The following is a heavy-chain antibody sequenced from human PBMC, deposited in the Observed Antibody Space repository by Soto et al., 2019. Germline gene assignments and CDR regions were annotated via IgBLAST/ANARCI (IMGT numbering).Heavy chain of an antibody. Sequence: GASVKVSCKASGYTFTSYAMHWVRQAPGQRLEWMGWINAGNGNTKYSQKFQGRVTITRDTSASTAYMELSSLRSEDTAVYYCAREMIAVAGTLSYYFDYWGQGTLVTVSS. V-gene: IGHV1-3*01. CDR1: GYTFTSYA. CDR2: INAGNGNT. CDR3: AREMIAVAGTLSYYFDY. D-gene: IGHD6-19*01. J-gene: IGHJ4*02.